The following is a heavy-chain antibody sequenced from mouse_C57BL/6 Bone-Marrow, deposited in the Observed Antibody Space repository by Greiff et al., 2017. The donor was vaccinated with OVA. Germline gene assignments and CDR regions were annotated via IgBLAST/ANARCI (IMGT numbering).Heavy chain of an antibody. Sequence: EVHLVESGGGLVKPGGSLTLSCAASGYTFSSYTMSWVRQTPEKRLEWVATISGGGGNTYYPDSVKGRSTISEENAKNTLYLQKSGLRDEDTALYYGARGRWPAGFAYWGQGTLVTVSA. CDR3: ARGRWPAGFAY. V-gene: IGHV5-9*01. CDR2: ISGGGGNT. CDR1: GYTFSSYT. D-gene: IGHD2-3*01. J-gene: IGHJ3*01.